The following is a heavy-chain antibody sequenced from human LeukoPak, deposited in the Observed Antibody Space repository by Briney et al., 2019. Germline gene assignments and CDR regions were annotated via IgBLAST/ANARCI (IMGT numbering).Heavy chain of an antibody. CDR1: GGSISSSSYY. J-gene: IGHJ4*02. V-gene: IGHV4-39*01. CDR3: ARGGGNGGPDY. CDR2: IYYTGST. D-gene: IGHD4-23*01. Sequence: SETLSLTCTVSGGSISSSSYYWGWIRQPPGKGLEWIGSIYYTGSTYYNPSLKSRVTISGDTSKNQFSLRLSSVTAADTAVYYCARGGGNGGPDYWGQGTLVTVSS.